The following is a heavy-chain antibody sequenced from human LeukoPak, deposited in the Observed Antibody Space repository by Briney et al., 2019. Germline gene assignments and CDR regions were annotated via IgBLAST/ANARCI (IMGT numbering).Heavy chain of an antibody. Sequence: GASVKVSCKASGYTFTGFYMHWVRQAPGQGLEWMGWINPNSGGTNYAQKFQGRVTMTRDTSISTAYMELSSLRSDDTAVYYCARAKLRYSGYGDSLGHWGQGSLVTVSS. V-gene: IGHV1-2*02. CDR3: ARAKLRYSGYGDSLGH. D-gene: IGHD5-12*01. J-gene: IGHJ4*02. CDR1: GYTFTGFY. CDR2: INPNSGGT.